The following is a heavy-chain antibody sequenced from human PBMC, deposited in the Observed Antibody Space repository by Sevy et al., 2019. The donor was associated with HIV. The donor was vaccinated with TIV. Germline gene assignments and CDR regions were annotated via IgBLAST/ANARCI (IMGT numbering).Heavy chain of an antibody. J-gene: IGHJ4*02. CDR2: VSHSGNT. CDR1: GDSINTYY. CDR3: ARLRWDLVVVPGATPGCYFDS. D-gene: IGHD2-2*02. V-gene: IGHV4-59*08. Sequence: SETLSLTCTVSGDSINTYYWSWIRQPPGKGLEWIGYVSHSGNTNYNPSLKSRVSMSVDTSTNQFSLKVKSVTAADTAVYYCARLRWDLVVVPGATPGCYFDSWGQGTLFTVSS.